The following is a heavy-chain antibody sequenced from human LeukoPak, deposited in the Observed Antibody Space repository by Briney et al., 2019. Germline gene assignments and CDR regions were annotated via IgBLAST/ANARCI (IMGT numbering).Heavy chain of an antibody. CDR1: GFTFRSFA. CDR2: IIGSGRTT. CDR3: AKKEGDTYFSWYMDV. Sequence: GGSLRLSCAASGFTFRSFAMCWVRQAPGKGLEWVSGIIGSGRTTFYADSVKGRFTISRDNSKNTLYLQMNSLRAEDTAIYYCAKKEGDTYFSWYMDVWGKGTTVTVSS. V-gene: IGHV3-23*01. J-gene: IGHJ6*03. D-gene: IGHD2-21*01.